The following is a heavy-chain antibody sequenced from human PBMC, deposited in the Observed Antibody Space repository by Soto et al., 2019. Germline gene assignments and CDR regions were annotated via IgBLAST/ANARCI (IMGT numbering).Heavy chain of an antibody. J-gene: IGHJ4*02. D-gene: IGHD5-18*01. CDR1: GFTFSSYG. Sequence: QAQLVESGGGVVQPGRSLRLSCAASGFTFSSYGMQWARQAPGTGLEWVAVISYDGGLQHYADSVKGRFTISRDNSKNMVLLQMNSLRAEDTAVYYCVSDRGYGHASVPYSWGQGTLVSVSS. V-gene: IGHV3-30*03. CDR3: VSDRGYGHASVPYS. CDR2: ISYDGGLQ.